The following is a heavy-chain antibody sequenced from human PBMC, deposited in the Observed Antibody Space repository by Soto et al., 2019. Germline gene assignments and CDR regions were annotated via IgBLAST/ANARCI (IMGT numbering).Heavy chain of an antibody. CDR3: AKGRDDQWPGFDY. D-gene: IGHD6-19*01. J-gene: IGHJ4*02. CDR1: GFTFSNYG. V-gene: IGHV3-30*18. CDR2: IVYDGSNK. Sequence: GGSLRLSCAASGFTFSNYGMHWVRQAPGKGLEWVAVIVYDGSNKYYTDSVKGRFTISRDNSKNTLYLQMKSLRAEDTAVYYCAKGRDDQWPGFDYWGQGTLVTVSS.